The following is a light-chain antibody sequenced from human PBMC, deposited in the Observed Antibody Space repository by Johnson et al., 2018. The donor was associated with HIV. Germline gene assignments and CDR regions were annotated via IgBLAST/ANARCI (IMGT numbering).Light chain of an antibody. CDR2: DNN. CDR3: GTWDSNLSAYV. J-gene: IGLJ1*01. V-gene: IGLV1-51*01. CDR1: SSNIGNNY. Sequence: QSVLTQPPSVSAAPGQKVTISCSGSSSNIGNNYVSWYKQLPGTAPKLLIYDNNKRPSGIPDRFSGSKSGTSATLGITGLQTGDEADYYCGTWDSNLSAYVCGTGTKVTVL.